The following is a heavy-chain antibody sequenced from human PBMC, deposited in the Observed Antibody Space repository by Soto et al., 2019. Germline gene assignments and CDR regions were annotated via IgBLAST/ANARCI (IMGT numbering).Heavy chain of an antibody. V-gene: IGHV4-30-2*01. CDR2: IYHGAST. D-gene: IGHD3-10*01. CDR1: GGPISSGGYS. CDR3: ARGPPFGY. Sequence: QLQLQESGSGLVKPSQTLSLTCAVSGGPISSGGYSWTWIRQPLGKGLEWIGYIYHGASTYYNPSLTSRVTISVDRSKNQFSLKLSSVTAADTAVYYCARGPPFGYWGQGTLVTVSS. J-gene: IGHJ4*02.